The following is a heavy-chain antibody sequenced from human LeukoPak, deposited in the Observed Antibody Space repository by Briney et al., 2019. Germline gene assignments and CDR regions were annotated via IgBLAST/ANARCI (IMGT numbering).Heavy chain of an antibody. D-gene: IGHD5-12*01. CDR1: GGSISSYY. Sequence: PSETLSLTCTVSGGSISSYYWSWIRQPPGKGLEWIGYIYYSGSTNYNPSLKSRVTISVDTSKNQFSLKLSSVTAADTAVYYCARGDDVMATDVYFDYWGQGTLVTVSS. CDR3: ARGDDVMATDVYFDY. V-gene: IGHV4-59*01. J-gene: IGHJ4*02. CDR2: IYYSGST.